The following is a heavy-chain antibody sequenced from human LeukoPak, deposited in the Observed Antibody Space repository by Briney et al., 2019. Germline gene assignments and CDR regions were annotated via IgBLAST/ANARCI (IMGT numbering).Heavy chain of an antibody. Sequence: PGGSLRLSCAASGFTFSRYAMHWVRQAPGKGLEWVAVISYDGSNKYYADSVKGRFTISRDNAKNSLYLQMNSLRAEDTAVYYCARGDSGFDYWGQGTLVTVSS. V-gene: IGHV3-30-3*01. D-gene: IGHD6-19*01. CDR1: GFTFSRYA. CDR3: ARGDSGFDY. J-gene: IGHJ4*02. CDR2: ISYDGSNK.